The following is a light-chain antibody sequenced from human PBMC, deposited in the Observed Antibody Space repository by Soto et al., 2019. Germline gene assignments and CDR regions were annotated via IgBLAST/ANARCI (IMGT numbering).Light chain of an antibody. V-gene: IGKV1-5*01. CDR3: QQYNSYPWT. Sequence: DIQMTQSPSTLSASVGDRVTITCRASQSISSWLAWYQQKPGKAPKLLIYDASSLESGVPSRFSASGSGTEFTLTLSSLQPDDFATYYCQQYNSYPWTFGQGTKVELK. CDR1: QSISSW. J-gene: IGKJ1*01. CDR2: DAS.